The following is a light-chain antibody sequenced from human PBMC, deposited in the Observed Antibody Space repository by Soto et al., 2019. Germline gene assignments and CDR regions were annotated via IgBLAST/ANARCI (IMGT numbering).Light chain of an antibody. V-gene: IGKV1-5*01. CDR2: DAS. J-gene: IGKJ1*01. Sequence: DIQMTQSPSSLSASVGDRVTITCRASQSISSYLNWYQQKPGKAPKLLIYDASTLESGVPSRFSGRGSGTEFTLTITSLQPDDFATYFCQQYNTYSTFGLGTKVDIK. CDR1: QSISSY. CDR3: QQYNTYST.